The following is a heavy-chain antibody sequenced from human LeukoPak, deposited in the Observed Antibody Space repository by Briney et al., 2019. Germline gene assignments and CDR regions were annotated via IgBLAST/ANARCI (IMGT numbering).Heavy chain of an antibody. Sequence: PSETLSLTRIVSGGSISSGSYYWSWIRHPAGEGLEWIGRIYTSGSTNYNPSLKGRVPISVETSKNQFSMKLSSMTAEDSAVYYCASGRSGSFYNWFDPWGQGTLVTVSS. J-gene: IGHJ5*02. CDR3: ASGRSGSFYNWFDP. D-gene: IGHD1-26*01. CDR2: IYTSGST. CDR1: GGSISSGSYY. V-gene: IGHV4-61*02.